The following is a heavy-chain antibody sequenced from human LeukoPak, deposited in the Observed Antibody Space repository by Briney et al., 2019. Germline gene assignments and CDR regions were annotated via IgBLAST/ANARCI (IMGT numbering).Heavy chain of an antibody. J-gene: IGHJ4*02. Sequence: KTSETLSLTCTVSGGSISSSSYYWGWIRQPPGKGLEWIGSIYHSGSTYYNPSLKSRVTISVDTSKNQFSLKLSSVTAADTAVYYCASFLAAAGNTPYYFDYWGQGTLVTVSS. CDR1: GGSISSSSYY. CDR2: IYHSGST. D-gene: IGHD6-13*01. V-gene: IGHV4-39*07. CDR3: ASFLAAAGNTPYYFDY.